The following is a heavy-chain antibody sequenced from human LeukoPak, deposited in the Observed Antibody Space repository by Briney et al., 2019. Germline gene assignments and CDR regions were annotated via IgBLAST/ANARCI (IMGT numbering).Heavy chain of an antibody. CDR1: GFTFGDYA. D-gene: IGHD3-3*01. CDR3: TREDRITIFGVVIAHWYFDL. CDR2: IRSKAYGGTT. J-gene: IGHJ2*01. V-gene: IGHV3-49*03. Sequence: GESLKISCTASGFTFGDYAMTWFRQAPGKGLEWVGFIRSKAYGGTTEYAASVKGRFTISRDDSKSIAYLQMNSLKTEDTAVYYCTREDRITIFGVVIAHWYFDLWGRGTLVTVSS.